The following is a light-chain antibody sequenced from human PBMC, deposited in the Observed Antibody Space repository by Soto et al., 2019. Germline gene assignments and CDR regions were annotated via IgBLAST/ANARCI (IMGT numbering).Light chain of an antibody. V-gene: IGKV3-20*01. Sequence: ENVLTQSPGTLSLSPGERATLSCRASQSVRNSYLAWYQQKPGQAPRLLIYGASSRATGIADKFSGSGSGTDFTLTSSRLEPEDFAVYYCQQYGSSQWTFGLGAKVERK. J-gene: IGKJ1*01. CDR3: QQYGSSQWT. CDR1: QSVRNSY. CDR2: GAS.